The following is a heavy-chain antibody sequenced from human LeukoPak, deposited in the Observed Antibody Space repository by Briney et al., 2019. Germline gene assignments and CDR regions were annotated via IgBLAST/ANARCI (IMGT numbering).Heavy chain of an antibody. CDR1: GGSISSYY. J-gene: IGHJ3*02. Sequence: PSETLSLTCTVSGGSISSYYWSWIRQPAGKGLEWIGRIYTSGSTNYNPSLKSRVTMSVDTSKNQFSLKLSSVTAAGTAVYYCARGFTAYYYDSSGYYPYDAFDIWGQGTMVTVSS. D-gene: IGHD3-22*01. CDR3: ARGFTAYYYDSSGYYPYDAFDI. V-gene: IGHV4-4*07. CDR2: IYTSGST.